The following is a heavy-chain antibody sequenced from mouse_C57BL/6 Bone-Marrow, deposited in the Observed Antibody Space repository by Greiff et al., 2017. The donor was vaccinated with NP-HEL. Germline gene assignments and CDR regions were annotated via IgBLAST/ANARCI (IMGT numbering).Heavy chain of an antibody. CDR1: GFTFSSYT. Sequence: EVKLVESGGGLVKPGGSLKLSCAASGFTFSSYTMSWVRQTPEKRLEWVATLSGGGGNTYYPDSVKGRFTISRDNAKNTLYLQMSSLRSEDTTLYYCARHRDYFYWYFDVWGTGTTVTVSS. CDR2: LSGGGGNT. CDR3: ARHRDYFYWYFDV. J-gene: IGHJ1*03. D-gene: IGHD1-1*01. V-gene: IGHV5-9*01.